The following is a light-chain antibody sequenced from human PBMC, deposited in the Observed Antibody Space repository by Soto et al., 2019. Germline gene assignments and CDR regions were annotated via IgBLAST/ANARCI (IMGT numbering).Light chain of an antibody. Sequence: ETVMTQSPATLPVSPGERATLSCRASQSVRSNLAWYQQKPGQAPRLLIYGASTRAPGVPARFSRSGSGTEFTITINSLQSEDFALYYCQEYYNWPLWTFGQGTKVEVK. CDR1: QSVRSN. V-gene: IGKV3-15*01. J-gene: IGKJ1*01. CDR3: QEYYNWPLWT. CDR2: GAS.